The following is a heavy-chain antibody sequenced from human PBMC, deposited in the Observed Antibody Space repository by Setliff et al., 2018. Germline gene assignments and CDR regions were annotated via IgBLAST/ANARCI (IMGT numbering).Heavy chain of an antibody. CDR3: ARSFSRREKFLLDYNWNNFDS. J-gene: IGHJ4*02. CDR2: IYTRGST. CDR1: GDSISSYY. Sequence: PSETLSLTCTVSGDSISSYYWSWIRQPAGKGLEWIGRIYTRGSTNYNPSLKSRVTMSLDTSKNQFSLKLSSVTAADTAVYYCARSFSRREKFLLDYNWNNFDSWGQGTLVTVSS. D-gene: IGHD1-1*01. V-gene: IGHV4-4*07.